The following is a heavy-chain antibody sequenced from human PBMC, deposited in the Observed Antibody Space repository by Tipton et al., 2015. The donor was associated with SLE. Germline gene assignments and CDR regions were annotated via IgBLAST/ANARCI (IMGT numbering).Heavy chain of an antibody. CDR1: GRSFSGYY. Sequence: TLSLTCAVYGRSFSGYYWSWIRQPPGKGLERIGEINHSGSTNYNPSLKSRVTISVDTSKNQFSLKLNSVTAADTAVYYCARGPRGSSRSDFYHAMDVWGQGTTVTVSS. V-gene: IGHV4-34*01. CDR3: ARGPRGSSRSDFYHAMDV. J-gene: IGHJ6*02. D-gene: IGHD3-16*01. CDR2: INHSGST.